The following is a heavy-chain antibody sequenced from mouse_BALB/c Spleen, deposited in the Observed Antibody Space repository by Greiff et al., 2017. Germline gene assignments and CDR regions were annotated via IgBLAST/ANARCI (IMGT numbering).Heavy chain of an antibody. CDR2: ISSGSSTI. D-gene: IGHD1-2*01. CDR1: GFTFSSFG. Sequence: EVHLVESGGGLVQPGGSRKLSCAASGFTFSSFGMHWVRQAPEKGLEWVAYISSGSSTIYYADTVKGRFTISRDNPKNTLFLQMTSLRSEDTAMYYCARYYYGYYFDYWGQGTTLTGSS. V-gene: IGHV5-17*02. CDR3: ARYYYGYYFDY. J-gene: IGHJ2*01.